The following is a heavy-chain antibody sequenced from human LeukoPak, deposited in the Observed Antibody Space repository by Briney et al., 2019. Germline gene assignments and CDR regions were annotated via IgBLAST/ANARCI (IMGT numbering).Heavy chain of an antibody. J-gene: IGHJ4*02. CDR3: ARENTYYDILTGYYSGYFDY. CDR1: GVTFSSYG. Sequence: SVKVSCKASGVTFSSYGFNWVRQAPGQGLEWMGGIIPILGTPNYAQKFQGRVTITADKSTSTAYMELSSLRSEDTAAYYCARENTYYDILTGYYSGYFDYWGQGTLVTVSS. V-gene: IGHV1-69*10. CDR2: IIPILGTP. D-gene: IGHD3-9*01.